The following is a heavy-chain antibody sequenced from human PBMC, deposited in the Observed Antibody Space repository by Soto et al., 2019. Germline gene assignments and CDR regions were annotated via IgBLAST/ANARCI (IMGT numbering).Heavy chain of an antibody. V-gene: IGHV3-23*01. CDR3: AKGAFIVVVAATQLGPTFDY. Sequence: HPGGSLRLSCAASGFTFSSYAMSWVRQAPGKGLEWVSAISGSGGSTYYADSVKGRFTISRDNSKNTLYLQMNSLRAEDTAVYYCAKGAFIVVVAATQLGPTFDYWGQGTLVTVSS. J-gene: IGHJ4*02. CDR2: ISGSGGST. D-gene: IGHD2-21*02. CDR1: GFTFSSYA.